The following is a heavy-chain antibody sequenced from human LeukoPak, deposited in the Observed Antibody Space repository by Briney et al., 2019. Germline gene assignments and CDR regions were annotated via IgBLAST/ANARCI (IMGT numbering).Heavy chain of an antibody. D-gene: IGHD6-13*01. J-gene: IGHJ4*02. CDR2: IHHSGTT. Sequence: PSETLPLTCAVYGESFSAYYWSWIRQAPGKTLERIGEIHHSGTTNYNPSLKSRVNILIDPSKKQFSLKLSSVSAADTAVYYCARSGTYQHSSSYDYWGQGTLVTVSS. CDR1: GESFSAYY. V-gene: IGHV4-34*01. CDR3: ARSGTYQHSSSYDY.